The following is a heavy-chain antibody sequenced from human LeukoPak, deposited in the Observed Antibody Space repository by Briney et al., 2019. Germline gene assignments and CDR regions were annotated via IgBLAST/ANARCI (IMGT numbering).Heavy chain of an antibody. CDR3: TRRALGGYYYYYMDV. CDR1: GFTYSSYW. Sequence: GGSLRLXCAASGFTYSSYWMHCARHAPGKGLVWVSRINSDVRNTSYAHSGKGRFTISRDNAKNTLYLQMNSLRAEDTAVYYYTRRALGGYYYYYMDVWGKGTTVTVSS. J-gene: IGHJ6*03. V-gene: IGHV3-74*01. CDR2: INSDVRNT. D-gene: IGHD3-10*01.